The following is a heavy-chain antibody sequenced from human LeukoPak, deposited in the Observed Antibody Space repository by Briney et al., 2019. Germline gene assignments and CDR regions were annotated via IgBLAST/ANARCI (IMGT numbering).Heavy chain of an antibody. D-gene: IGHD2-15*01. CDR3: ARDIGGSRKNWFDP. CDR2: IYTSGST. V-gene: IGHV4-4*07. CDR1: XGXXSSYY. J-gene: IGHJ5*02. Sequence: PSETLSLTCTVSXGXXSSYYWSWIRQPXGXGLEWIGRIYTSGSTNYNPSLKSRVTMSVDTSKNQFSLKLSSVTAADTAVYYCARDIGGSRKNWFDPWGQGTLVTVSS.